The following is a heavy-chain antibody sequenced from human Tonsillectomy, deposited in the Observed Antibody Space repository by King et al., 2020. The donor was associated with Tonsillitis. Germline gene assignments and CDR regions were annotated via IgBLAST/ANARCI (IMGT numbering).Heavy chain of an antibody. CDR2: IIPLFGTA. V-gene: IGHV1-69*12. CDR1: GGIFSIDA. CDR3: ADTSVQPRDASDI. Sequence: QLVQSGAEMKTPGSSVKVSCKASGGIFSIDAINWVRQAPGQGLEWMGGIIPLFGTANYSQKFQDRVTITADESTSTAYMALRSLRSSDTAVYDCADTSVQPRDASDIWGQGT. J-gene: IGHJ3*02.